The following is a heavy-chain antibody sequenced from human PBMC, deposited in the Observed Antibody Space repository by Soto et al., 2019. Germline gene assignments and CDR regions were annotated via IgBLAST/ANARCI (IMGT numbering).Heavy chain of an antibody. CDR1: GFTFNTYD. Sequence: EVQLVESGGGLVKPGGSLRLSCAASGFTFNTYDMNWVRQAPGKWLEWVSSITTSSAYIYYADSLKGRITISRDNAKNSLFLQMNSLRAEDTAVYYCVRSGTARLLRHSWFDTWGQGTLVTVSS. CDR2: ITTSSAYI. J-gene: IGHJ5*02. D-gene: IGHD2-21*01. V-gene: IGHV3-21*01. CDR3: VRSGTARLLRHSWFDT.